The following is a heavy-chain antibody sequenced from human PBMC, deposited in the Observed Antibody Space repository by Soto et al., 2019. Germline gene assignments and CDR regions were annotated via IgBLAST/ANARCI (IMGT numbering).Heavy chain of an antibody. CDR3: AKNMLSSSWENDAFDI. CDR1: GFTFSSYG. J-gene: IGHJ3*02. V-gene: IGHV3-30*18. D-gene: IGHD6-13*01. CDR2: ISYDGSNK. Sequence: QVQLVESGGGVVQPGRSLRLSCAASGFTFSSYGMHWVRQAPGKGLEWVAVISYDGSNKYYADSVKGRFTISRDISKNTLYLQMNSLRAEDTAVYYCAKNMLSSSWENDAFDIWGQGTMVTVSS.